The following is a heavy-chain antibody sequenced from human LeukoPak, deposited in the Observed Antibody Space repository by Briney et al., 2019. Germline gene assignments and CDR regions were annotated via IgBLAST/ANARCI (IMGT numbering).Heavy chain of an antibody. CDR2: INHSGST. D-gene: IGHD3-10*01. CDR3: ARQPRSYYYGSGSLDYYYYMDV. Sequence: SETLSLTCAVYGGSFSGYYWSWIRQPPGKGLEWIGEINHSGSTNYNPSLKSRVTISVDTSKNQFSLKLSSVTAADTAVYYCARQPRSYYYGSGSLDYYYYMDVWGKGTTVTVSS. CDR1: GGSFSGYY. J-gene: IGHJ6*03. V-gene: IGHV4-34*01.